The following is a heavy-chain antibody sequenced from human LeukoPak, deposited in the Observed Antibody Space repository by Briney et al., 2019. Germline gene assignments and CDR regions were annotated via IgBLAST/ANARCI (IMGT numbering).Heavy chain of an antibody. Sequence: SETLSLTCTVSGGSIRSSYYYWGWIRQPPGKGLEWIGEINHSGSTNYNPSLKSRVTISVDTSKNQFSLKLSSVTAADTAVYYCAISGYYSDYYFDYWGQGTLVTVSS. D-gene: IGHD3-22*01. V-gene: IGHV4-39*07. CDR3: AISGYYSDYYFDY. J-gene: IGHJ4*02. CDR2: INHSGST. CDR1: GGSIRSSYYY.